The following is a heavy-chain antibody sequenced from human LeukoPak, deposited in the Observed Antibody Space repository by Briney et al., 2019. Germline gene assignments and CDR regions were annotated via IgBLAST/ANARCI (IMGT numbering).Heavy chain of an antibody. J-gene: IGHJ3*01. CDR3: ATPYCSSISCLDVFNV. V-gene: IGHV4-31*03. D-gene: IGHD2-2*01. CDR1: GVSVSDGRYY. Sequence: PLETLSLTCNVSGVSVSDGRYYWTWIRQHPGKGLEWIGYKYYSGSAKYNPSLKSRLTISIDTSKNQFSLQLSSVTAADTATYYCATPYCSSISCLDVFNVWGPGTRVIVSS. CDR2: KYYSGSA.